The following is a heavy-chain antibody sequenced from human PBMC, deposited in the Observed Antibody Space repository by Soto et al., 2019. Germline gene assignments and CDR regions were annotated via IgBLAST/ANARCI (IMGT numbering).Heavy chain of an antibody. V-gene: IGHV4-34*01. Sequence: PSETLSLTCDVYGGSFSCYYWSWIRQPPGKGLEWIGEINHSGSTNYNPSLKSRVTISVDTSKSQFSLKLSSVTAADTAVYYCARRRRGYRNNYYYYGMDVWGQGTTVTVSS. CDR3: ARRRRGYRNNYYYYGMDV. J-gene: IGHJ6*02. D-gene: IGHD4-4*01. CDR1: GGSFSCYY. CDR2: INHSGST.